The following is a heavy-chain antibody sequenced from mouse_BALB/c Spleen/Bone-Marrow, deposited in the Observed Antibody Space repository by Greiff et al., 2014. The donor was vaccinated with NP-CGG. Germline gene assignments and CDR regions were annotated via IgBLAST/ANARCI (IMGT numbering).Heavy chain of an antibody. V-gene: IGHV1-77*01. CDR3: ARGGYYRYDGFAY. D-gene: IGHD2-14*01. J-gene: IGHJ3*01. Sequence: QVQLQQSGAELARPGASVKLSCKASGYTFTDYYINWVRRRTGQGLEWIGEIHPGNGNTYYNEKFKGKATLTADKSSSTAYMQLSSLTSEDSAVYFCARGGYYRYDGFAYWGQGTLVTVSA. CDR2: IHPGNGNT. CDR1: GYTFTDYY.